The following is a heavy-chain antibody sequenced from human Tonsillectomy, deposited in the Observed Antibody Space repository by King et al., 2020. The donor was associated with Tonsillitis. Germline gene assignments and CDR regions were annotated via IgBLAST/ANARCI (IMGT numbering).Heavy chain of an antibody. CDR3: ARDFNNSGSYPFDY. J-gene: IGHJ4*02. CDR1: GFTFSSYN. V-gene: IGHV3-48*01. CDR2: ISSGSSTT. Sequence: VQLVESGGGLVQPGGSLRLSCAASGFTFSSYNMNWVRQAPGKGLEWISYISSGSSTTYYSDSVKGRFAIFRDNIENSLYLQMNSLRAEDTAVYYCARDFNNSGSYPFDYWGQGTRVTVSS. D-gene: IGHD3-10*01.